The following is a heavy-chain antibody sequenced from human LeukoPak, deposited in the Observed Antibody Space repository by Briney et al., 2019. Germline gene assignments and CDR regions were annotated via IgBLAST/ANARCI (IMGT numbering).Heavy chain of an antibody. V-gene: IGHV3-48*01. CDR2: ISSSTFVI. Sequence: PGGSLRLSCAASRFSFSDYSMTWVRQAPGKGLEWVSYISSSTFVIYYADSVKGRFTISRDNAKNTLYLQMNSLRAEDTAVYYCARAVYSNYAGYFDYWGQGTLVTVSS. D-gene: IGHD4-11*01. CDR3: ARAVYSNYAGYFDY. J-gene: IGHJ4*02. CDR1: RFSFSDYS.